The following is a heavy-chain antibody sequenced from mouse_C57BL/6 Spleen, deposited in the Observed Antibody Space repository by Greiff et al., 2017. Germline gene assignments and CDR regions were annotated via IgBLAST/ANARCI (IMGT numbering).Heavy chain of an antibody. CDR2: IYPSDSET. V-gene: IGHV1-61*01. Sequence: QVQLQQPGAELVRPGSSVKLSCKASGYTFTSYWMDWVKQRPGQGLEWIGNIYPSDSETHYNQKFKDKATLTVDKSSSTAYMQLSSLTTEDSAVYYCARCPYYGSSPDYAMDYWGQGTSVTVSS. J-gene: IGHJ4*01. CDR1: GYTFTSYW. CDR3: ARCPYYGSSPDYAMDY. D-gene: IGHD1-1*01.